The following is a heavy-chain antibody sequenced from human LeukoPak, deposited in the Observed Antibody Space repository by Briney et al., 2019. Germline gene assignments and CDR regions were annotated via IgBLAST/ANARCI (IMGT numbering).Heavy chain of an antibody. D-gene: IGHD3-22*01. CDR2: INSDGSSI. Sequence: GGSLRLSRAASGFTLSSYWMHWVRQAPGKGRVWVSRINSDGSSISYAGSVKGRFTISRNHAKNTLYLQMYSLRAEDTAVYYCARVVYYYDSSGYPNAFDMWGQGTMVTVSS. V-gene: IGHV3-74*01. CDR1: GFTLSSYW. CDR3: ARVVYYYDSSGYPNAFDM. J-gene: IGHJ3*02.